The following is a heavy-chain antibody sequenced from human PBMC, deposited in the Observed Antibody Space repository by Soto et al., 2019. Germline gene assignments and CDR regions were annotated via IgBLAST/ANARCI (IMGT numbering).Heavy chain of an antibody. CDR3: ARLVYDTRLNYMYFDF. CDR1: GVSISSGNW. CDR2: IFHDGTA. Sequence: NPSETLSLTCAVSGVSISSGNWWTWVRQTPQRGLEYIGEIFHDGTANYYPSFERRVAISVDTSKNQFSLKLTSVTAADMAIYFCARLVYDTRLNYMYFDFWGQGALVTVSS. J-gene: IGHJ4*02. D-gene: IGHD2-8*01. V-gene: IGHV4-4*02.